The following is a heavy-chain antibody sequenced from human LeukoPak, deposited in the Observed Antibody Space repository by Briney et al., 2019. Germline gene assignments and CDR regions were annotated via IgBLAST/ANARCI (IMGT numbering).Heavy chain of an antibody. D-gene: IGHD5-12*01. V-gene: IGHV3-21*01. CDR1: GFTFSSYS. Sequence: GGSLRLSCAASGFTFSSYSMNWVRQAPGKGLEWVSSISSSSNYIYYADSVKGRFTISRDNAKNSLYLQMNSLRAEDTAVYYCARDFSGYDSFDYWGQGTLVTVSS. J-gene: IGHJ4*02. CDR3: ARDFSGYDSFDY. CDR2: ISSSSNYI.